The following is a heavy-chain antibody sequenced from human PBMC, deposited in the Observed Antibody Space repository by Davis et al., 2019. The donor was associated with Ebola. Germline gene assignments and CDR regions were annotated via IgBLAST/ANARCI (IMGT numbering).Heavy chain of an antibody. CDR2: ISSSSSTI. V-gene: IGHV3-48*02. CDR1: GFTFSSYS. CDR3: AREGDTYYDFWSGYFDY. J-gene: IGHJ4*02. Sequence: PGGSLRLSCAASGFTFSSYSMNWVRQAPGKGLEWVSYISSSSSTIYYADSVKGRFTISRDNAKNSLYLQMNSLRDEDTAVYYCAREGDTYYDFWSGYFDYWGQGTLVTVSS. D-gene: IGHD3-3*01.